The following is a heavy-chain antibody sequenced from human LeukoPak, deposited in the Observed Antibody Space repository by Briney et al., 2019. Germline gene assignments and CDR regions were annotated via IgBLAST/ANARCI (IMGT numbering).Heavy chain of an antibody. J-gene: IGHJ4*02. V-gene: IGHV4-38-2*01. CDR2: IYHSGST. CDR1: GYSISSGYY. Sequence: PSETLSLTCAVSGYSISSGYYWGWIRQPPGKGLEWIGSIYHSGSTYYNPSLKSRVTISVDTSKNQFSLKLGSVTAADTAVYYCARQAGFDYWGPGTLVTVSS. CDR3: ARQAGFDY.